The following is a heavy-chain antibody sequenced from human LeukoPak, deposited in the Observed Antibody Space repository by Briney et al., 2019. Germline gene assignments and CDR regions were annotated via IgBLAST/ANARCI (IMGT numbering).Heavy chain of an antibody. D-gene: IGHD6-6*01. Sequence: SETLSLTCTVSGGSISSSSYYWGWIRQPPGKGLEWIGSIYYSGSTYYNPSLKSRVTISVDTSKNQFSLKLSSVTAADTAVYYCARQEGSSDFQHWGQGTLVTVSS. V-gene: IGHV4-39*01. CDR3: ARQEGSSDFQH. CDR2: IYYSGST. CDR1: GGSISSSSYY. J-gene: IGHJ1*01.